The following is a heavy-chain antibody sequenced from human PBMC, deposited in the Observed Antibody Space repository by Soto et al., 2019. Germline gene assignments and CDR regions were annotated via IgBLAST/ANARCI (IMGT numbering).Heavy chain of an antibody. CDR2: INSDGSST. Sequence: GGSLRLSCAASGFTFSSYWMHWVRQAPGKGLVWVSRINSDGSSTSYADSVKGRFTISRDNAKNTLYLQMNSLRAEDTAVYYCARDLMTTVTTGGFDYWGQRTLVTVSS. CDR3: ARDLMTTVTTGGFDY. D-gene: IGHD4-17*01. CDR1: GFTFSSYW. V-gene: IGHV3-74*01. J-gene: IGHJ4*02.